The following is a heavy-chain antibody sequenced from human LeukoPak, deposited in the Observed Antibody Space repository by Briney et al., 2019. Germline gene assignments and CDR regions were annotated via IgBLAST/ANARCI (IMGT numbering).Heavy chain of an antibody. CDR3: AKDRQYSSGWFIFDY. Sequence: GGSLRLSCAASGFTFSNYAMSWVRQAPGKGLEWVSVISGSGDSTYYADSVKGRFTTSRDSSQNTLYLQMNSLRAEDTAVYYCAKDRQYSSGWFIFDYWGQGALVTVSS. J-gene: IGHJ4*02. CDR2: ISGSGDST. CDR1: GFTFSNYA. V-gene: IGHV3-23*01. D-gene: IGHD6-19*01.